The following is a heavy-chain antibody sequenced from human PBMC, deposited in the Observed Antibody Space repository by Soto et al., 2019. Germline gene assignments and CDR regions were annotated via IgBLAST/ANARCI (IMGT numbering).Heavy chain of an antibody. CDR3: ASQDYGSGSYGFDP. J-gene: IGHJ5*02. V-gene: IGHV4-31*03. CDR2: IYYSGST. Sequence: PSETLSLTCTVSGGSISGGGYYWSWIRQHPGKGLEWIGYIYYSGSTYYNPSLKSRVTISVDTSKNQFSLKLSSVTAADTAVYYCASQDYGSGSYGFDPWGQGTLVTVSS. CDR1: GGSISGGGYY. D-gene: IGHD3-10*01.